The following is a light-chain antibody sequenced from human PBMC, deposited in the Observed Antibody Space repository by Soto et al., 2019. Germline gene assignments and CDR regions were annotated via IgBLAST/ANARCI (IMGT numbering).Light chain of an antibody. CDR1: SSDVGRYNY. V-gene: IGLV2-8*01. CDR2: EVT. J-gene: IGLJ3*02. Sequence: QSALTQPPSASGSPGQSVTFSCTGTSSDVGRYNYVSWYQQHPAKAPKLMIYEVTKRPSGVPDRFSASKSGNTASLTVSGLQAEDEAEYYCCSYAGSNSGVFGGGTKLTVL. CDR3: CSYAGSNSGV.